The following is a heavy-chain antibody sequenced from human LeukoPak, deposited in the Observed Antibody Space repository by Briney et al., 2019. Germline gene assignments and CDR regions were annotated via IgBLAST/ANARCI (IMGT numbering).Heavy chain of an antibody. D-gene: IGHD3-22*01. V-gene: IGHV4-59*11. Sequence: SETLSLTCTVSGGSISSQYWSWIRQPPGKGLEWIGYIYYSGSTNYNPSLKSRVTISVDTSKNQFSLKLSSVTAADTAVYYCARDRCGSCSFDYWGQGTLVTVSS. CDR1: GGSISSQY. J-gene: IGHJ4*02. CDR3: ARDRCGSCSFDY. CDR2: IYYSGST.